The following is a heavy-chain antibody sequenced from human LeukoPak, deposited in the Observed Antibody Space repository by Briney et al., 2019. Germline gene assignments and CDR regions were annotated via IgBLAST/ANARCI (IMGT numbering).Heavy chain of an antibody. J-gene: IGHJ5*02. Sequence: SETLSLTCTVSGGSISSYYWSWIRQPAGKGLEWIGRIYTSGSTNYNPSLKSRVTMSVDTSKTQFSLNLSSLTAADTAVYYFARVVATTKRGNWFDPWGQGTLVTVSS. D-gene: IGHD5-12*01. CDR3: ARVVATTKRGNWFDP. CDR2: IYTSGST. V-gene: IGHV4-4*07. CDR1: GGSISSYY.